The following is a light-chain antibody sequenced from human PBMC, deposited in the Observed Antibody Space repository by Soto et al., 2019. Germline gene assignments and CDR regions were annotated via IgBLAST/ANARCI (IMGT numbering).Light chain of an antibody. Sequence: QSVLTQPASVSGSPGQSITLSCTGTSSDIATYNYVSWYQQHPGKAPKLMIYEVSNRPSGVSRRFSRSKSGHTASLTISGLQAEDEADYYCSSYTTSNTLVFGTGTKVTVL. CDR3: SSYTTSNTLV. CDR2: EVS. J-gene: IGLJ1*01. CDR1: SSDIATYNY. V-gene: IGLV2-14*01.